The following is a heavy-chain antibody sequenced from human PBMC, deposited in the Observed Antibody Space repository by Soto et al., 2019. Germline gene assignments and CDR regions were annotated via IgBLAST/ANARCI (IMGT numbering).Heavy chain of an antibody. J-gene: IGHJ4*02. CDR1: GCSISSSSFY. V-gene: IGHV4-39*01. CDR3: ASDILTGSFDY. CDR2: IYYSGST. Sequence: SGTLSLTCPFSGCSISSSSFYWGVARQPPGKGLEWIGSIYYSGSTYYNPSLKSRVTISVDTSKNQFSLKLSSVTAADTAVYYCASDILTGSFDYWGQGTLVTVSS. D-gene: IGHD3-9*01.